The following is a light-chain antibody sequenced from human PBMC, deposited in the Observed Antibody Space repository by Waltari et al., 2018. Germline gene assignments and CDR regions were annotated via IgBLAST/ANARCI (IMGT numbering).Light chain of an antibody. CDR2: GNT. CDR1: YSNMGSHS. CDR3: ALWDDSLNGVV. Sequence: QSVLTQPPSASGNPGQRVTISCSGTYSNMGSHSANWFQHLPGTAPKLLTHGNTERPSGVHGRFSGSKAGTSASLAISGLQSEDEGDCCCALWDDSLNGVVFGGGTKLTVL. J-gene: IGLJ2*01. V-gene: IGLV1-44*01.